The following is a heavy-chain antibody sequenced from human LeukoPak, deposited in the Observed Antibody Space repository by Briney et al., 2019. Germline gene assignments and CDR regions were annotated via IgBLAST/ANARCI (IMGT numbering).Heavy chain of an antibody. CDR2: IIPIFGTA. Sequence: SVKLSCKASGGTFSSCANSWVRQAPGQGLEWMGGIIPIFGTANYAQKFQGRVTITADESTSTAYMELSSLRSEDTAVYYCATPRGDIVVVPAAKAFDIWGQGTMVTVSS. V-gene: IGHV1-69*13. J-gene: IGHJ3*02. CDR3: ATPRGDIVVVPAAKAFDI. D-gene: IGHD2-2*01. CDR1: GGTFSSCA.